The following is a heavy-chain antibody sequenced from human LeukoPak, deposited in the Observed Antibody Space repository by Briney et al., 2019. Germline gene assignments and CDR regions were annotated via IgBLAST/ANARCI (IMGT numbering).Heavy chain of an antibody. D-gene: IGHD3-22*01. V-gene: IGHV4-59*01. CDR1: GGSISSYY. J-gene: IGHJ4*02. CDR2: IYYSGST. CDR3: ARDSTGYSLFDY. Sequence: SETLSLTCTVSGGSISSYYWSWVRQPPGKGLEWIAYIYYSGSTNYNPSLKSRVTISIDTSNNQFSLKLSSVTAADTAVYYCARDSTGYSLFDYWGQGTLVTVSS.